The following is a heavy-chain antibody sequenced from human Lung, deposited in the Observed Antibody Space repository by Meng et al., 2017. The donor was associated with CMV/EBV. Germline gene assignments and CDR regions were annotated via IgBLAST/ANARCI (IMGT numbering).Heavy chain of an antibody. CDR3: ARRSQSDAFDI. Sequence: SCAASGLSFSSYRMNWVRQAPGKGLEWLSSINSGGNYIYDADSVKGRFTISRDNAKNSLHLQMNSLRAEDTAVYYCARRSQSDAFDIWGQGTVVTVSS. CDR1: GLSFSSYR. J-gene: IGHJ3*02. CDR2: INSGGNYI. V-gene: IGHV3-21*01.